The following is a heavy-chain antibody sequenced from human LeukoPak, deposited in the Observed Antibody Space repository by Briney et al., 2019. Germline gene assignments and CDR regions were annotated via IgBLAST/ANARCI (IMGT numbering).Heavy chain of an antibody. Sequence: SETLSLTCTVSGGSISSSSYYWGWIRQPPGKGLEWIGSIYYSGSTYYNPSLKSRVTISVDTSKNQFSLKLSSVTAADTAVYYCARRVDIVATIGEYYFGYWGQGTLVTVSS. CDR1: GGSISSSSYY. V-gene: IGHV4-39*01. CDR2: IYYSGST. J-gene: IGHJ4*02. D-gene: IGHD5-12*01. CDR3: ARRVDIVATIGEYYFGY.